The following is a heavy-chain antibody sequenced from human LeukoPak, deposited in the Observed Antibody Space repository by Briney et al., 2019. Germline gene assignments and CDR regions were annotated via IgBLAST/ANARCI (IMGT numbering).Heavy chain of an antibody. J-gene: IGHJ2*01. CDR1: GFTLSDYY. Sequence: PGGSLRLSCAASGFTLSDYYMSWIRQTPGKGLEWISYMSSTANTIYYGASVKGRFTVSRDSAENSLFLQMDSLRAEDTGVYFCARSSDYFTYFGLWGRGSLVTVSS. CDR2: MSSTANTI. D-gene: IGHD2/OR15-2a*01. CDR3: ARSSDYFTYFGL. V-gene: IGHV3-11*04.